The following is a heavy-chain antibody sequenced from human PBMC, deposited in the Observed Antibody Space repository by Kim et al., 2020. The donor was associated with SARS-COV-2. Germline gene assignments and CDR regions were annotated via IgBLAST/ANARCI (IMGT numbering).Heavy chain of an antibody. CDR1: GGTFSSYA. V-gene: IGHV1-69*13. CDR2: IIPIFGTA. CDR3: ARGRFVTMVRGVITGEYYYGMDV. D-gene: IGHD3-10*01. J-gene: IGHJ6*02. Sequence: SVKVSCKASGGTFSSYAISWVRQAPGQGLEWMGGIIPIFGTANYAQKFQGRVTITADESTSTAYMELSSLRSEDTAVYYCARGRFVTMVRGVITGEYYYGMDVWGQGTTVTVSS.